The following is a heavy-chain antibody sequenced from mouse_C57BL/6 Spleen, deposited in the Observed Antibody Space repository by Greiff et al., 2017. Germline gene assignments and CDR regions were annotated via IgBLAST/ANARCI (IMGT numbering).Heavy chain of an antibody. Sequence: QVQLQQSGPELVKPGASVKISCKASGYSFTSYYIHWVKQRPGQGLEWIGWIYPGSGNTKYNEKFKGKATLTADTSSSTAYMQLSGLTSEDSAVYYCARAGTPYYFDYWGQGTTLTVSS. CDR2: IYPGSGNT. CDR1: GYSFTSYY. J-gene: IGHJ2*01. CDR3: ARAGTPYYFDY. V-gene: IGHV1-66*01.